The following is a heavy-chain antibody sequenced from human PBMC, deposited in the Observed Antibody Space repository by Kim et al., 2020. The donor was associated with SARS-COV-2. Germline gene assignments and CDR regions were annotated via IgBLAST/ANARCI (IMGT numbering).Heavy chain of an antibody. CDR2: IRASEGKR. J-gene: IGHJ3*01. CDR3: VRRGGGGTMIGGG. Sequence: GGSLRLSCTASGFTFTPFAMHWVRQAPGKGLEWVAGIRASEGKRYYAESVKDRFTISRDNSKNTLYLQMNSLRAEDTAVYYCVRRGGGGTMIGGGWGPG. CDR1: GFTFTPFA. D-gene: IGHD3-16*01. V-gene: IGHV3-33*01.